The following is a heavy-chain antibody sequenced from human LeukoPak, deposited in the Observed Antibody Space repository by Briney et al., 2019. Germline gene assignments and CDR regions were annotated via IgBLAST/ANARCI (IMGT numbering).Heavy chain of an antibody. CDR1: GGSISSGDYY. Sequence: PSETLSLTCTVSGGSISSGDYYWSWIRQPPGKGLEWIVYIYYSGSTNYNPSLKSRVTISVDTSKSQFSLKLSSVTAADTAVYFCARWGGYDSSGYLPFDYWGQGTLVTVSS. CDR3: ARWGGYDSSGYLPFDY. CDR2: IYYSGST. V-gene: IGHV4-61*08. D-gene: IGHD3-22*01. J-gene: IGHJ4*02.